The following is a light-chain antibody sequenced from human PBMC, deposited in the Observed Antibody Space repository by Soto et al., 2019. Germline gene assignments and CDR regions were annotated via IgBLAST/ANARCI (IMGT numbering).Light chain of an antibody. V-gene: IGKV3-11*01. CDR2: DAP. Sequence: EIVLTQSPATLSLSPGERATLSCRASQSVSSYLAWYQQKPGQAPRLLIYDAPNRATGIPARFSGSGSGTDFTLTISSLEPEDFAVYYCQQRSNWPPLFTFGPGTKV. J-gene: IGKJ3*01. CDR3: QQRSNWPPLFT. CDR1: QSVSSY.